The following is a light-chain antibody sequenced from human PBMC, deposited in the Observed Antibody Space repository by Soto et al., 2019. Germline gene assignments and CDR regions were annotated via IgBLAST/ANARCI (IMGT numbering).Light chain of an antibody. Sequence: DIQMTQSPSSLSASVGDRVTITCRASQSISTYLNWYQQKPGKAPNLLIFAASTLQSGVPSRFSGSGSGTDFTLTIRSLQPEDFETYCCQQSYTAPLTFGGGTKVEIK. J-gene: IGKJ4*01. V-gene: IGKV1-39*01. CDR3: QQSYTAPLT. CDR2: AAS. CDR1: QSISTY.